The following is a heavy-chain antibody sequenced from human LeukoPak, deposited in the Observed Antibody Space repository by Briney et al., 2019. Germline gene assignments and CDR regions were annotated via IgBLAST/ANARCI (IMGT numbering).Heavy chain of an antibody. D-gene: IGHD3-10*01. CDR1: GDSISSGGYS. CDR2: IYYSGST. Sequence: KPSETLSLTCAVSGDSISSGGYSWSWIRQPPGKELEWIGYIYYSGSTYYNPSLKSRVTISLDTSKNQFSLKLSSVTAADTAVYYCARENYGHNFDYWGQGTLVTVSS. J-gene: IGHJ4*02. CDR3: ARENYGHNFDY. V-gene: IGHV4-30-4*07.